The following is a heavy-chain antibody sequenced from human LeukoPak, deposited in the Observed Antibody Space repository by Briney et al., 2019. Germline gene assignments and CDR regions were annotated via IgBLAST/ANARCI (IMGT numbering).Heavy chain of an antibody. CDR1: GYTFTSYD. Sequence: ASVKVSCKATGYTFTSYDINWVRQATGQGLEWMGWMNPNSGNTGYAQKFQGRVTITADKSTSTAYMELSSLRSEDTAVYYCAREAGGSSSDYNWFDPWGQGTLVTVSS. CDR3: AREAGGSSSDYNWFDP. J-gene: IGHJ5*02. V-gene: IGHV1-8*03. D-gene: IGHD6-6*01. CDR2: MNPNSGNT.